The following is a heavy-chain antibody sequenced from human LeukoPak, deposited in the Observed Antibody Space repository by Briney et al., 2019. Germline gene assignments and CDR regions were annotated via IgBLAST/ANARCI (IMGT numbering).Heavy chain of an antibody. V-gene: IGHV1-24*01. Sequence: ASVKVSCKVHGSTLTELSMHWVRQAPGKGLEWMGGFDPGDAEAIYAQKFQGRVTMTEDTSTDTAYMELSSLRSEDTAVYYCAAGGVYDLLKYWGQGALVTVSS. CDR2: FDPGDAEA. CDR3: AAGGVYDLLKY. CDR1: GSTLTELS. D-gene: IGHD5/OR15-5a*01. J-gene: IGHJ4*02.